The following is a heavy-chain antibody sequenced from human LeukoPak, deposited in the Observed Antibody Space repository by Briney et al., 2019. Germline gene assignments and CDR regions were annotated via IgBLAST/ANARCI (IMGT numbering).Heavy chain of an antibody. CDR1: GYTFTSYI. D-gene: IGHD3/OR15-3a*01. J-gene: IGHJ6*03. Sequence: GASVKVSCKASGYTFTSYIMNWVRQAPGQGLEWMGWINTNTGNPTYAQGFTGRFVFSLDTSVNTAYLQINSLKAEDTAVYYCARVGLPYYYYYMDVWGKGTMVTVSS. CDR3: ARVGLPYYYYYMDV. CDR2: INTNTGNP. V-gene: IGHV7-4-1*02.